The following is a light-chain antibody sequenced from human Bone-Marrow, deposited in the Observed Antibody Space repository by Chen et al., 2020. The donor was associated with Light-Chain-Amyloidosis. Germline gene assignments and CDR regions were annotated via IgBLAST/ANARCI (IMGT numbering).Light chain of an antibody. J-gene: IGKJ4*01. CDR2: CAS. Sequence: IVLTHAPDSLTVSLGESATITCESSQSVLFTSNNKNYLAWYQQRPGQPPKLLISCASTRESGVPDRFSGSGSGTHFTLNISRLRAEDVAVYYCQQYYISPLTFGGGTKVEVK. CDR1: QSVLFTSNNKNY. CDR3: QQYYISPLT. V-gene: IGKV4-1*01.